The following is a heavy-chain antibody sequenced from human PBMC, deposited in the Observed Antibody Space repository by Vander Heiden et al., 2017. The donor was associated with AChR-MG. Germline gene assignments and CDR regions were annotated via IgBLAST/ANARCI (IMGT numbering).Heavy chain of an antibody. Sequence: EVQLVQSGAEVKKPGESLKISCKGYGYNFRNYWIGWVRQMSGKGLEWMGIIYPGDSDTRYSVAFQGQVTISADKSINTAYLQWTSLKASDTAMYYCAREKGSMVSPDTFDIWGQGTMVTVSS. CDR3: AREKGSMVSPDTFDI. CDR1: GYNFRNYW. CDR2: IYPGDSDT. D-gene: IGHD2-8*01. J-gene: IGHJ3*02. V-gene: IGHV5-51*01.